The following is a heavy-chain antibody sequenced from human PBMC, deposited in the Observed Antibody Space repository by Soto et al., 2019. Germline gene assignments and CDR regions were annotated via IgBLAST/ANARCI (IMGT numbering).Heavy chain of an antibody. D-gene: IGHD6-13*01. J-gene: IGHJ4*02. CDR3: ARGTPPQLAGYSSSWSLFEY. V-gene: IGHV1-18*01. CDR2: ISAYNGNT. Sequence: QVQLVQSGAEVKKPGASVKVSCKASGYTFTSYGISWVRQAPGQGLEWMGWISAYNGNTNYAQKLQGRVTMTTDTSTSTAYMELRSLRSDDTAVYYCARGTPPQLAGYSSSWSLFEYWGQGTLVTVSS. CDR1: GYTFTSYG.